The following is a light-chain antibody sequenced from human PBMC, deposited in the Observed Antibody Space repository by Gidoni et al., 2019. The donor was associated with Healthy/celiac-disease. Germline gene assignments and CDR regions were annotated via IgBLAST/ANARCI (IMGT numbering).Light chain of an antibody. CDR3: AAWDDSLNGVV. CDR1: SSNLGSNT. V-gene: IGLV1-44*01. Sequence: QSVLPQQPSASGTPGQGVTIPCSGSSSNLGSNTVNWYQQLPGTAPKLLIYSNNQRPSGVPDRFSGSKSGTSASLAISGLQSEDEADYYCAAWDDSLNGVVFGGGTKLTVL. CDR2: SNN. J-gene: IGLJ2*01.